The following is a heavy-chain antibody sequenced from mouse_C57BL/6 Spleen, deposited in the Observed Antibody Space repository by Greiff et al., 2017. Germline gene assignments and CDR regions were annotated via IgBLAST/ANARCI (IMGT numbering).Heavy chain of an antibody. CDR3: ARSLLMDFDY. CDR2: ISSGSSTI. CDR1: GFTFSDYG. J-gene: IGHJ2*01. D-gene: IGHD2-10*01. V-gene: IGHV5-17*01. Sequence: DVKLVESGGGLVKPGGSLKLSCAASGFTFSDYGLHWVRQAPEKGLEWVAYISSGSSTIYYADTVKGRFTISRDNAKNPLDLQMTSLRSEDTAMYYSARSLLMDFDYWGQGTTLTVSS.